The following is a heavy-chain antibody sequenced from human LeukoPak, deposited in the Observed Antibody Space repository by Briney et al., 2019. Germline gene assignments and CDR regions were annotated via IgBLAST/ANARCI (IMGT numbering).Heavy chain of an antibody. CDR3: ASGDSRGWYRYAFDI. J-gene: IGHJ3*02. V-gene: IGHV4-59*01. D-gene: IGHD6-19*01. Sequence: SETLSLTCTVSGGSISSYYWSWIRQPPGKGLEWIGYIYYSGSTNYNPSLKSRVTISVDTSKNQFSLKLSSVTAADTAVYYCASGDSRGWYRYAFDIWGQGTMVTVSS. CDR2: IYYSGST. CDR1: GGSISSYY.